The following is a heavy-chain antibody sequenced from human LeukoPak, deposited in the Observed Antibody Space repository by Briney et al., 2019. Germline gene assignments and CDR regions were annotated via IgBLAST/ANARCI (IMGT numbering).Heavy chain of an antibody. J-gene: IGHJ3*02. Sequence: GALRLFCAASGFHFYDYALHWVRQNSGKGLQWVSLINGDGGSTYYADSVKGRFTISRDNSKNSLYLQMNRLRTEDTALYYCAKESGSGSYYKGGGFDIWGQGSLVTVSS. D-gene: IGHD3-10*01. CDR1: GFHFYDYA. CDR3: AKESGSGSYYKGGGFDI. CDR2: INGDGGST. V-gene: IGHV3-43*02.